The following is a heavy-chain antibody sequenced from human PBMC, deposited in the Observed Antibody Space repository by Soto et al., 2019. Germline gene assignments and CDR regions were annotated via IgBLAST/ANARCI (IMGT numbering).Heavy chain of an antibody. J-gene: IGHJ4*02. CDR3: ASRILQAPEFDY. CDR1: GGSISSGDYY. CDR2: IYYSGST. Sequence: SETLSLTCTVSGGSISSGDYYWSWIRQPPGKGLEWIGYIYYSGSTYYNPSLKSRVTISVDTSKNQFSLKLNSVTAADTAVYYCASRILQAPEFDYWGQGTLVTVSS. V-gene: IGHV4-30-4*01. D-gene: IGHD2-15*01.